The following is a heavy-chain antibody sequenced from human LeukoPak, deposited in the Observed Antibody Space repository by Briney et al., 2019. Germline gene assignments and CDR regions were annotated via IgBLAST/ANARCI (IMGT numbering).Heavy chain of an antibody. CDR1: GYTLTELS. D-gene: IGHD5-18*01. J-gene: IGHJ3*02. CDR3: ARAGGGYSSGWGAFDI. V-gene: IGHV1-24*01. Sequence: ASVKVSCKVSGYTLTELSMHWVRQAPGKGLEWMGGFDPEDGETIYSQKFQGRVTMTEDTSTDTAYMELSRLGSDDTAVYFCARAGGGYSSGWGAFDIWGQGTVVTVSS. CDR2: FDPEDGET.